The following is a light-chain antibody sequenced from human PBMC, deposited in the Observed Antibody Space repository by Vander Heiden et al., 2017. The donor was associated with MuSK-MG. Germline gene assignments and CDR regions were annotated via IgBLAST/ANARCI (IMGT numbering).Light chain of an antibody. V-gene: IGKV1-33*01. Sequence: DIQMTQSPSSLSASVGDRVTITCQARQDISNYLNWYQQKPGKAPKLLIYDASNLETGVPSRFSGSGSGTDFTFTISSLQPEDIGAYYCQQYDKLPITFGRGTRLEIK. CDR3: QQYDKLPIT. CDR1: QDISNY. CDR2: DAS. J-gene: IGKJ5*01.